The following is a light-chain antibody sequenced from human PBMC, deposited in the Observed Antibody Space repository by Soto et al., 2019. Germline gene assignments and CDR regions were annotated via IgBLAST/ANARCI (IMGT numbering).Light chain of an antibody. CDR2: AAT. V-gene: IGKV1-39*01. Sequence: DIQMTQSPSSLSASVGYRVTITCRSSQSISSYLNWYQQKPGQAPKLLIYAATSLQSGVPSRFSGSESGTDFTLTISSLQHEDFAAYYCQQSLSIPQTFGQGTKVDIK. CDR1: QSISSY. J-gene: IGKJ1*01. CDR3: QQSLSIPQT.